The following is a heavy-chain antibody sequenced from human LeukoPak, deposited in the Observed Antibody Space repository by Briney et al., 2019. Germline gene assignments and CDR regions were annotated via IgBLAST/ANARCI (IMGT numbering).Heavy chain of an antibody. J-gene: IGHJ4*02. CDR3: ARDPASSGWYPYFDY. CDR2: ISAYNGNT. D-gene: IGHD6-19*01. Sequence: ASVKVSCKASGYTFTSYGIRWVRQAPGQGLEWMGWISAYNGNTNYAQKLQGRVTMTTDTSTCTAYMELRSLRSDDTAVYYCARDPASSGWYPYFDYWGQGTLVTVSS. CDR1: GYTFTSYG. V-gene: IGHV1-18*01.